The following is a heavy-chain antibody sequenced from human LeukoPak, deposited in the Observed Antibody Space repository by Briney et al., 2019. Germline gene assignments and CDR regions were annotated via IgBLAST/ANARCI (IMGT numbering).Heavy chain of an antibody. CDR3: ARYAEYAVSTPCY. CDR1: GSTFSSYG. CDR2: LSYDGNYK. Sequence: GGSLRLSCAVSGSTFSSYGMHWVRQAPGKGLEWVAVLSYDGNYKYYADSVKGRFAISRDNSENTLYLQMNSLRAEDTAVYYCARYAEYAVSTPCYWGQGTLVTVSA. J-gene: IGHJ4*02. D-gene: IGHD2-8*01. V-gene: IGHV3-30*03.